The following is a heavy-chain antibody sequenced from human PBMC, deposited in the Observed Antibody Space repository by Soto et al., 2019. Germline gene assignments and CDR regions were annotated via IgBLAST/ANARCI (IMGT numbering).Heavy chain of an antibody. CDR3: AKALHSSSWVDY. CDR1: GGSISSYY. V-gene: IGHV4-59*01. CDR2: IYYSGST. J-gene: IGHJ4*02. D-gene: IGHD6-13*01. Sequence: SETLSLTCTVSGGSISSYYWSWIRQPPGKGLEWIGYIYYSGSTNYNTSLKSRVTISVDTSKNQFSLKLSSVTAADTAVYYCAKALHSSSWVDYWGQGTLVTVSS.